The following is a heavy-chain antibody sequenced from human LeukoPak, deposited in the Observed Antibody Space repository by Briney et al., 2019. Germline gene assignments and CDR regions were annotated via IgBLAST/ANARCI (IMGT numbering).Heavy chain of an antibody. J-gene: IGHJ3*02. CDR1: GFTVSSNY. CDR2: IYSGGST. D-gene: IGHD3-3*01. V-gene: IGHV3-53*01. Sequence: GGSLRLSCAASGFTVSSNYMSWVRQAPGKGLEWASVIYSGGSTYYADSVKGRFTISRDNSKNTLYLQMNSLRAEDTAVYYCAKDQRYDFWSGQNAFDIWGQGTMVTVSS. CDR3: AKDQRYDFWSGQNAFDI.